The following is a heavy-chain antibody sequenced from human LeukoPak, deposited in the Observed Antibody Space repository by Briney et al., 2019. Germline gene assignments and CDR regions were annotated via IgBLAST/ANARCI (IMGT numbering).Heavy chain of an antibody. D-gene: IGHD5-18*01. Sequence: SETLSLTCTVSGGSISSYYWSWIRQPPGKGLEWIGYIYYSGSTNYNPSLKSRVTISVDTSKNQFSLKLSSVTAADTAVYYCATYSYGYGLDAFDIWGQGTMVTVSS. J-gene: IGHJ3*02. CDR1: GGSISSYY. CDR2: IYYSGST. CDR3: ATYSYGYGLDAFDI. V-gene: IGHV4-59*01.